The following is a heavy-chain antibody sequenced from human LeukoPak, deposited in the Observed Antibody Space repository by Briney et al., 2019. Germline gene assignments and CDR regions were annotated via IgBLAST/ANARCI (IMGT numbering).Heavy chain of an antibody. CDR3: ARDRDGDGDFDY. V-gene: IGHV3-48*01. Sequence: PGGSLRLSCAFSGFTIYDYGVNWVRRAPGKGLEWLSHTSVNGAVTTYADSVKGRFTISSDTAKNSLYLQLNSLTVGDTAMYYCARDRDGDGDFDYWGRGTLVTVSS. J-gene: IGHJ4*02. CDR2: TSVNGAVT. CDR1: GFTIYDYG. D-gene: IGHD4-17*01.